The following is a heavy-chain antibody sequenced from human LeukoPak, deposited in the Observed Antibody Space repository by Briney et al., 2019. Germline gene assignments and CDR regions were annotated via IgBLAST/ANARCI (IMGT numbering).Heavy chain of an antibody. CDR1: GGTFSTYA. CDR3: ATGIAVFDAFDI. Sequence: GASVKVSCKASGGTFSTYAIVWVRQAPGQGLEWMGGIIPIFGSANYAQKFQGRVTITTDESTSTAYMELSSLRSEDTAVYYCATGIAVFDAFDIWGQGTMVTVSS. J-gene: IGHJ3*02. V-gene: IGHV1-69*05. CDR2: IIPIFGSA. D-gene: IGHD6-19*01.